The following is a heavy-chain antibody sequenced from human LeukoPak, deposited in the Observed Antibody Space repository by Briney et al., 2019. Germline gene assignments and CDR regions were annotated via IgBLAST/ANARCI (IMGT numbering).Heavy chain of an antibody. CDR1: GFTFSSYW. CDR3: ARERGLKSHYNGPLDP. J-gene: IGHJ5*02. V-gene: IGHV3-7*03. D-gene: IGHD3-10*01. Sequence: GGSLRLSCAASGFTFSSYWMSWVRQAPGKGLEWVANIKQDGSEKYYVDSVKGRFTISRDNAKNSLYLQMNSLRAEDTAVHYCARERGLKSHYNGPLDPWGQGTLVTVSS. CDR2: IKQDGSEK.